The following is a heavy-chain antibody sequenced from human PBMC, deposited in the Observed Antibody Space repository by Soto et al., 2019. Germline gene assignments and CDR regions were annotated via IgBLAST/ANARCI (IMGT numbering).Heavy chain of an antibody. J-gene: IGHJ4*02. CDR3: ARHNYGSGSTYFDY. V-gene: IGHV4-59*08. CDR2: IYHSGST. Sequence: QVQLQESGPGLVKPSETLSLTCTVSGGSISSYYWSWIRQPPGKGLEWIGYIYHSGSTNYNPSLKSRVTISVDTSKNQFSRKVNSMTAADTAVYYCARHNYGSGSTYFDYWGQGTLVTVSS. D-gene: IGHD3-10*01. CDR1: GGSISSYY.